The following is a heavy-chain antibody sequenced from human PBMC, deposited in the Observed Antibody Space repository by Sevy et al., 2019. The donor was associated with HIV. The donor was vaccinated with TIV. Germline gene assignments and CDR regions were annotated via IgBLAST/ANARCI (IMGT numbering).Heavy chain of an antibody. CDR3: ARVATYSRLGFDY. D-gene: IGHD6-13*01. V-gene: IGHV1-2*06. CDR1: GYTFTGYY. CDR2: INPNSGDT. Sequence: ASVKVSCKASGYTFTGYYMHWVRQVPGQGLEWMGRINPNSGDTNYAQKFQGRVTMTRDTSISTAYMELSRLRSDDTAVYYCARVATYSRLGFDYWGQGTLVTVSS. J-gene: IGHJ4*02.